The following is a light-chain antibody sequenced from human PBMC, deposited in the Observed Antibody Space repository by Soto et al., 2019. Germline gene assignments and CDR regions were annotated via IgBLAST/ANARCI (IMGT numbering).Light chain of an antibody. CDR3: SSYTSSSTRV. Sequence: QSALTQPASVSGSPGQSITISCTGTSSDVGGYNYVSWYQQHPGKAPKLMIYEVSNRPSGVSNRFSGSKSGNTASLTISGLQXEDEAXYYCSSYTSSSTRVFGGGTKLTVL. V-gene: IGLV2-14*01. J-gene: IGLJ3*02. CDR2: EVS. CDR1: SSDVGGYNY.